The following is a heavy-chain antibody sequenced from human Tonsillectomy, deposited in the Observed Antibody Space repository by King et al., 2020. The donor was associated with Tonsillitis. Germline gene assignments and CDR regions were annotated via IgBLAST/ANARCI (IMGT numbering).Heavy chain of an antibody. CDR3: AGGSGITTTY. D-gene: IGHD3-10*01. J-gene: IGHJ4*02. CDR1: GFTFSSYW. V-gene: IGHV3-74*01. CDR2: IHTDGSST. Sequence: VQLVESGGDLVQPGGSLRLSCAASGFTFSSYWMHWVRQAPGKGLVWVSRIHTDGSSTSYADSVKGRFTISRDTADNTLFLQMNSLRAEDTALYYCAGGSGITTTYWGQGTLVTVSS.